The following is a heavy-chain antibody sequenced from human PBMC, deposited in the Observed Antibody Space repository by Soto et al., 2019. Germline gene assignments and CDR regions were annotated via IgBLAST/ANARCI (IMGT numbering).Heavy chain of an antibody. CDR2: IYWDDDK. J-gene: IGHJ6*01. Sequence: QITLKESGPTLVKPTQTLTLTCTFSGFSLSTSGVGVGWIRQPPGKALEWLALIYWDDDKRYSPSLTSRLTLNKDTSKSKIVFRMFNMELVVNCRYKFGHFLVVVGNSGMDVWAQGSKLTASS. CDR3: GHFLVVVGNSGMDV. CDR1: GFSLSTSGVG. V-gene: IGHV2-5*02. D-gene: IGHD2-15*01.